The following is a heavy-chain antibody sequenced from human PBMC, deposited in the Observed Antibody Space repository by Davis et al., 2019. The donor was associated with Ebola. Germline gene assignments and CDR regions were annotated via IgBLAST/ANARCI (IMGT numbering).Heavy chain of an antibody. V-gene: IGHV3-30*03. Sequence: GESLKISCAASGFTFSSYGMHWVRQAPGKGLEWVAVISYDGRNKYYADSVKGRFTISRDNAKNSLYLQMNSLRDEDTAVYYCVSGSYSRFDYWGQGTLVTVSS. J-gene: IGHJ4*02. CDR3: VSGSYSRFDY. D-gene: IGHD1-26*01. CDR2: ISYDGRNK. CDR1: GFTFSSYG.